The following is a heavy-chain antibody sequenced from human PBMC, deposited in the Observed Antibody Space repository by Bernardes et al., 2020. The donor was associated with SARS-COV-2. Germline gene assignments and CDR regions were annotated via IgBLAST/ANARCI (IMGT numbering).Heavy chain of an antibody. CDR3: ARGFDY. Sequence: TLSLTCTFSGGSISAYYWSWFRQPPGKGLEWIGYLYYTGSTNYNPSLQSRVTISVDTSKNQFSLKLSSVTAADTAVYYCARGFDYWGQGILVTVSS. CDR2: LYYTGST. CDR1: GGSISAYY. V-gene: IGHV4-59*01. J-gene: IGHJ4*02.